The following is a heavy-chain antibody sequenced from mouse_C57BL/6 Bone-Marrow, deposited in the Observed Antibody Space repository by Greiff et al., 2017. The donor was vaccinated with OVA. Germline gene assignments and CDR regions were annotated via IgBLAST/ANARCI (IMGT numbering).Heavy chain of an antibody. J-gene: IGHJ3*01. CDR2: IYPSDSET. D-gene: IGHD2-1*01. CDR3: ARWAGNYQAWFAY. CDR1: GYTFTSYW. V-gene: IGHV1-61*01. Sequence: QVQLQQPGAELVRPGSSVKLSCKASGYTFTSYWMDWVKQRPGQGLEWIGNIYPSDSETHYNQKFKDKATLTVDKSSSTAYMQLSSLTSEDSAVYYCARWAGNYQAWFAYWGQGTLVTVSA.